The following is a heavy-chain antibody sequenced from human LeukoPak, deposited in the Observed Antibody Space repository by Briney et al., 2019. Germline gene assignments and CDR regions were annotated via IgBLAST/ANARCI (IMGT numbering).Heavy chain of an antibody. CDR2: ISSSSSYI. Sequence: GGSLRLSCAASGFTFSDSAIHWVRQASGKGLEWVSSISSSSSYIYYADSVKGRFTISRDNAKNSLYLQMNSLRAEDTAVYYCARDDFWSGHDAFDIWGQGTMVTVSS. V-gene: IGHV3-21*01. D-gene: IGHD3-3*01. J-gene: IGHJ3*02. CDR3: ARDDFWSGHDAFDI. CDR1: GFTFSDSA.